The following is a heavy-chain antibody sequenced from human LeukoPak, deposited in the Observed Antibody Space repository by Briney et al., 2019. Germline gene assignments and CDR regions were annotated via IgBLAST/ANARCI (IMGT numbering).Heavy chain of an antibody. J-gene: IGHJ6*03. CDR3: ARGGGGWLIGLYYYYYMDV. CDR2: IYYSGST. Sequence: SETLSLTCTVSGGSISSSSYYWGWIRQPPGKGLEWIGSIYYSGSTYYNPSLKSRVTISVDTSKNQFSLKLSSVTAADTAVYYCARGGGGWLIGLYYYYYMDVWGKGTTVTISS. V-gene: IGHV4-39*07. CDR1: GGSISSSSYY. D-gene: IGHD2/OR15-2a*01.